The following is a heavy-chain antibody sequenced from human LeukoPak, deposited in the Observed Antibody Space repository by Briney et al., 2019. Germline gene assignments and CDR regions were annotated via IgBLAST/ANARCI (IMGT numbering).Heavy chain of an antibody. CDR1: GGPISSGGYY. J-gene: IGHJ4*02. V-gene: IGHV4-31*03. Sequence: PSQTLSLTCTVSGGPISSGGYYWSWIRQHPGKGLEWIGYIYYSGSTYYNPSLKSRVTISVDTSKNQFSLKLSSVTAADTAVYYCARVEVTPGYFDYWGQGTLVTVSS. D-gene: IGHD4-23*01. CDR3: ARVEVTPGYFDY. CDR2: IYYSGST.